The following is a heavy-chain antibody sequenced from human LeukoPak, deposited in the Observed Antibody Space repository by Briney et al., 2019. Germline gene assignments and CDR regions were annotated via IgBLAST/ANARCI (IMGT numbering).Heavy chain of an antibody. J-gene: IGHJ4*02. V-gene: IGHV1-2*02. D-gene: IGHD6-13*01. CDR3: ARVIPPWQQLGPFDY. CDR2: INPNSGGT. CDR1: GYTFTGYY. Sequence: ASVKVSCKASGYTFTGYYMHWVRQAPGQGLEWMGWINPNSGGTNYAQKFQGRVTMTRDTSISTAYMELSRLRSDDTAVYYCARVIPPWQQLGPFDYWGQGTLVTVSS.